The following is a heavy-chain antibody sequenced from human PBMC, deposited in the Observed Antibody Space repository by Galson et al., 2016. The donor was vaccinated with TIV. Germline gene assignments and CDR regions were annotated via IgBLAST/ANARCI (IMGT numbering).Heavy chain of an antibody. J-gene: IGHJ3*01. CDR3: ARDRITYTLRGAFNL. CDR2: INVSGDRT. V-gene: IGHV3-NL1*01. CDR1: GFNFGFYG. Sequence: SLRLSCAASGFNFGFYGMHWVRQAPGKGLEWVSVINVSGDRTYYADSVKGRFTVSRDNSKNTLYLQMNNLRAEDTGIYYCARDRITYTLRGAFNLWGQGTWVTVSS. D-gene: IGHD3-10*01.